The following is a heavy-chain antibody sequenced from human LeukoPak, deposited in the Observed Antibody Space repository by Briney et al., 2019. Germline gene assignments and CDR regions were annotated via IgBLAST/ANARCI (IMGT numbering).Heavy chain of an antibody. CDR1: GGSISSYY. V-gene: IGHV4-59*01. CDR2: IYYSGST. J-gene: IGHJ3*02. D-gene: IGHD2-15*01. Sequence: PSETLSLTCTVSGGSISSYYWSWIRQPPGKGLEWIGYIYYSGSTNYNPSLKSRVTISVDTSKNQFSLKLSSVTAADTAVYYCARELGCSGGSCYSDGAFDIWGQGTMVTASS. CDR3: ARELGCSGGSCYSDGAFDI.